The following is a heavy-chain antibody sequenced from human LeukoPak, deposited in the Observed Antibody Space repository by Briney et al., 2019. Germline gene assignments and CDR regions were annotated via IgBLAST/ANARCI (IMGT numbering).Heavy chain of an antibody. CDR2: ISGSGGST. Sequence: AGGSLRLSCAASGFTFSSYAMSWVRQAPGKGLEWVSAISGSGGSTYYADSVKGRFTISRDNSKNTLYLQMNSLRAEDTAVYYCARDSGEIAAAEIDYWGQGTLVTVSS. V-gene: IGHV3-23*01. CDR3: ARDSGEIAAAEIDY. D-gene: IGHD6-13*01. CDR1: GFTFSSYA. J-gene: IGHJ4*02.